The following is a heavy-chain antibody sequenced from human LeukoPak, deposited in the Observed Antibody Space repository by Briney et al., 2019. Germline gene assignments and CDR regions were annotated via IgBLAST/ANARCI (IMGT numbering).Heavy chain of an antibody. CDR1: GFIVSNFY. J-gene: IGHJ3*01. CDR2: FSSGGDT. D-gene: IGHD3-16*01. Sequence: GGSLRLSCAASGFIVSNFYMAWVRQAPGKGLEWVSVFSSGGDTYYAESVKGRFTLYRDNSKNTLYLQISSLRAEDTAVYYCARVALYALDVWGQGTVVTVSS. V-gene: IGHV3-53*01. CDR3: ARVALYALDV.